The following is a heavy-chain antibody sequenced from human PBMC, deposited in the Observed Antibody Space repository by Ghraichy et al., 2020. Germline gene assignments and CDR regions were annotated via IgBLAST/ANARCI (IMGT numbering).Heavy chain of an antibody. V-gene: IGHV4-4*02. CDR1: GASISRGNW. CDR3: ARGLYYYDSSTTN. CDR2: IYHSGST. D-gene: IGHD3-22*01. Sequence: SETLSLTCIVSGASISRGNWWSWVRQPPGKGLEWIGEIYHSGSTSNNPSLKSRVTISVDKSTNRFSLKLSSVTAADTAMYYCARGLYYYDSSTTNWGQGTLVTVSS. J-gene: IGHJ4*02.